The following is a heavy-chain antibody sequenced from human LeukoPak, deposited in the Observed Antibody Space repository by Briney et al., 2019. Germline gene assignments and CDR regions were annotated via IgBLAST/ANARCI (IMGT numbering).Heavy chain of an antibody. CDR3: AKSRWGYCSSTPYY. CDR1: GFTFSSYA. V-gene: IGHV3-23*01. Sequence: GGSLRLSCAATGFTFSSYAMSWVRQAPGKGLEWVSAISGSGGSTYYADSVKGRFTISRDNSKNTLYLQMNSLRAEDTAVYYCAKSRWGYCSSTPYYWGQGTLVTVSS. D-gene: IGHD2-2*01. J-gene: IGHJ4*02. CDR2: ISGSGGST.